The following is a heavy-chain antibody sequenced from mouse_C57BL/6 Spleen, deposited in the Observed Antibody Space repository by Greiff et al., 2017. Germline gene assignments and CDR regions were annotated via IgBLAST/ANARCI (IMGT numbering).Heavy chain of an antibody. CDR1: GYTFTSYD. J-gene: IGHJ4*01. V-gene: IGHV1-85*01. D-gene: IGHD2-3*01. Sequence: QVQLQQSGPELVKPGASVKLSCKASGYTFTSYDINWVKQRPGQGLEWIGRIYPRDGSTKYNKKFKGKATLTVDTSSSTAYMELHSLTSEDDAVYFCARNPRGLLLAMDYWGQGTSVTVSS. CDR2: IYPRDGST. CDR3: ARNPRGLLLAMDY.